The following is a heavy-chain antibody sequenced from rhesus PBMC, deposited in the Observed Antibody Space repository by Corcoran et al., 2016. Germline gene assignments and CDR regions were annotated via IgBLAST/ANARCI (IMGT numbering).Heavy chain of an antibody. CDR2: IYGSGRIT. CDR1: GGSLSRTY. J-gene: IGHJ4*01. D-gene: IGHD4-23*01. Sequence: QVQLQESGPGLVKPLETLSLTCAVSGGSLSRTYWGWIRQAPGKGLEWSGYIYGSGRITKYNPSLKSRVTLSVDTSKNQLSLKLSSVTAADTAVYYCARQSNYGYFDYWGQGVLVTVSS. CDR3: ARQSNYGYFDY. V-gene: IGHV4S11*01.